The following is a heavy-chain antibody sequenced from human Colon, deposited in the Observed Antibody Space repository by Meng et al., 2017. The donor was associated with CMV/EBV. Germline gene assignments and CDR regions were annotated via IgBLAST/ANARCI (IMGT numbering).Heavy chain of an antibody. Sequence: GGSLRLSCAASGFGVGTNHMTWVRQAPGRGLEWVSVIYTGGNTYYADSVRGRFTISRDSAKNAVHLEINDLRAEDTAIFYCARASCGSRSCTRGDFWSGYHFDYWGQGTLVTVSS. CDR3: ARASCGSRSCTRGDFWSGYHFDY. CDR2: IYTGGNT. CDR1: GFGVGTNH. V-gene: IGHV3-53*01. J-gene: IGHJ4*02. D-gene: IGHD3-3*01.